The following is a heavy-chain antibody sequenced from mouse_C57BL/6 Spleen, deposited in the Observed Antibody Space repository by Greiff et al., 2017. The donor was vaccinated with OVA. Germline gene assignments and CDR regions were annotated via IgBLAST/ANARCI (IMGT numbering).Heavy chain of an antibody. J-gene: IGHJ4*01. V-gene: IGHV1-50*01. Sequence: VQLVESGAELVKPGASVKLSCKASGYTFTSYWMQWVKQRPGQGLEWIGEIDPSDSYTNYNQKFKGKATLTVDTSSSTAYMQLSSLTSEDSAVYYCARSEIYYYGSSLYYYAMDYWGQGTSVTVSS. CDR1: GYTFTSYW. D-gene: IGHD1-1*01. CDR2: IDPSDSYT. CDR3: ARSEIYYYGSSLYYYAMDY.